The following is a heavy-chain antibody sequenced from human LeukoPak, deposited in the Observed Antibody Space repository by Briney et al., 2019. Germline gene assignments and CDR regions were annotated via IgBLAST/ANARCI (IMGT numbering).Heavy chain of an antibody. D-gene: IGHD1-26*01. V-gene: IGHV3-7*01. CDR3: ASRRGSNRPFDY. CDR1: GFTFSSYW. CDR2: IKQDGSEK. J-gene: IGHJ4*02. Sequence: GGSLRLSCAASGFTFSSYWMSWVRQAPGKGLEWVANIKQDGSEKYYVDSVEGRFTISRDNAKNSLYLQMNSLRAEDSAVYYCASRRGSNRPFDYWGQGTLVTVSS.